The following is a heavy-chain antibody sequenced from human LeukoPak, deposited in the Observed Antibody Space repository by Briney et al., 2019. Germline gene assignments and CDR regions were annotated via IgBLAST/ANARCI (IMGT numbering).Heavy chain of an antibody. CDR3: AKDLRVVVAADAAFDI. D-gene: IGHD2-15*01. V-gene: IGHV3-23*01. J-gene: IGHJ3*02. Sequence: GGSLRLSCAASGFTFSSYAMSWVRQAPGKGLEWVSAISGSGGSTYYADSVKGRFTISRDNSKNTLYLQMNSLRAEDTAVYYCAKDLRVVVAADAAFDIWGQGTMVTVSS. CDR2: ISGSGGST. CDR1: GFTFSSYA.